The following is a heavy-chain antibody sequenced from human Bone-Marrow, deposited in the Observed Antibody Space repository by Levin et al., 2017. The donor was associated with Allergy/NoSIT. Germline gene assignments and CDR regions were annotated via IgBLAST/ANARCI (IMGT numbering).Heavy chain of an antibody. D-gene: IGHD3-22*01. CDR2: IYYSGST. J-gene: IGHJ5*02. CDR3: ARAPYYYDSSGYYYVFNWFDP. CDR1: GGSISSYY. V-gene: IGHV4-59*01. Sequence: PSETLSLTCTVSGGSISSYYWSWIRQPPGKGLEWIGYIYYSGSTNYNPSLKSRVTISVDTSKNQFSLKLSSVTAADTAVYYCARAPYYYDSSGYYYVFNWFDPWGQGTLVTVSS.